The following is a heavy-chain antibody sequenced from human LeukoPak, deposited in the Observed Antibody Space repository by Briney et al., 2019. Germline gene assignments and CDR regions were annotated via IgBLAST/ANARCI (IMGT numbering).Heavy chain of an antibody. V-gene: IGHV4-31*03. CDR2: IYYSGST. CDR1: GGSISSGDYY. D-gene: IGHD4-17*01. Sequence: SETLSLTCTVSGGSISSGDYYWSWIRQHPGKGLEWIGYIYYSGSTYYKPSLKSRVTISVDTSKNQFSLKLSSMTAADTAVYYCARSPSEYGDYPNWFDPWGQGTLVTVSS. CDR3: ARSPSEYGDYPNWFDP. J-gene: IGHJ5*02.